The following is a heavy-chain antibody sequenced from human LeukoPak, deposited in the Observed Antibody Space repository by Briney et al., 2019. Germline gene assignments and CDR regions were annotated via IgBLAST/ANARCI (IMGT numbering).Heavy chain of an antibody. D-gene: IGHD3-22*01. J-gene: IGHJ4*02. CDR1: GFTVSSNY. V-gene: IGHV3-53*01. CDR3: ARAWYYYDSSGYRD. Sequence: GGSLRLSCAASGFTVSSNYMSWVRQAPGKGLEWVSVIYSGGSTYYADSVKGRFTISRDNSKNTLYLQMNSLRAEGTAVYYCARAWYYYDSSGYRDWGQGTLVTVSS. CDR2: IYSGGST.